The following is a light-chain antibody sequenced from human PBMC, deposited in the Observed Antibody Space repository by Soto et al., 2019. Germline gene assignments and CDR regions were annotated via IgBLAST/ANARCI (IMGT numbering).Light chain of an antibody. CDR3: QQSLTMPIT. Sequence: DIQMTQSPSTLSGSVGDRVTITCRASQTISSWLAWYQQKPGKAPKLLIYKASTLKSGVPSRFSGSGSRTEFTLTIADLQPDDFGTYYCQQSLTMPITFGHGTRLDIK. V-gene: IGKV1-5*03. J-gene: IGKJ5*01. CDR1: QTISSW. CDR2: KAS.